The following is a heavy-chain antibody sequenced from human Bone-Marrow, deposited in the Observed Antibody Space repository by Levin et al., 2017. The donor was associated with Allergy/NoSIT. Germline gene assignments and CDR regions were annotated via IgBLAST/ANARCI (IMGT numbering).Heavy chain of an antibody. CDR3: GKYYYSSGIGP. CDR1: GFTFSDFS. Sequence: GASVKVSCVTSGFTFSDFSMTWVRQRPGKGLEWVASISPSGGSTYYGDSMKGRFTLSRDNSKNTVDLQMSNLRDEDTAVYYCGKYYYSSGIGPWGQGTLVTVSS. D-gene: IGHD3-10*01. CDR2: ISPSGGST. J-gene: IGHJ5*02. V-gene: IGHV3-23*01.